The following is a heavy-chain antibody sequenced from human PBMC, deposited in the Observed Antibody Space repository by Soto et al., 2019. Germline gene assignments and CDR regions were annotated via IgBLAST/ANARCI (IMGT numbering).Heavy chain of an antibody. CDR2: ISGYNGVT. J-gene: IGHJ4*02. CDR3: ARVRGSSSDWDF. Sequence: ASVKVSCNASGYNFSNYDISWVRQAPGQGLEWMGWISGYNGVTNYAQQVQGRVTMTTDTSTSTAYMELRSLRSDDTAVYYCARVRGSSSDWDFWAQGTLVTVSS. CDR1: GYNFSNYD. V-gene: IGHV1-18*01. D-gene: IGHD2-2*01.